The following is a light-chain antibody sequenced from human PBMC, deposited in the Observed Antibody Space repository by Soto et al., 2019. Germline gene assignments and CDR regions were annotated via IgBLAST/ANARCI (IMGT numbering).Light chain of an antibody. Sequence: DIQMTQSQSSLSASVGDRVTITCRASQTISKYLAWYQQKPGKAPDLLIYDVSTLQSGVPSRFSGSGSGTDFTLTISSLQPEDFATYYCQHYNSYSEAFGQGTKVDIK. J-gene: IGKJ1*01. V-gene: IGKV1-39*01. CDR2: DVS. CDR3: QHYNSYSEA. CDR1: QTISKY.